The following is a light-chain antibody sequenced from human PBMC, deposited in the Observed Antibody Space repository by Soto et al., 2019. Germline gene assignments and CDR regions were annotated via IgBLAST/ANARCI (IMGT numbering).Light chain of an antibody. V-gene: IGKV3-20*01. J-gene: IGKJ1*01. Sequence: ETVLTQSPGTLSLSPGERATLSCGGSQSVSSSYLAWYQQKPGQAPRLLIYGASSRATGIPDRFSGGGSGTDFTLTISRLEPEDFAVYYCQQYGSSPWTFGQGTKVDIK. CDR3: QQYGSSPWT. CDR2: GAS. CDR1: QSVSSSY.